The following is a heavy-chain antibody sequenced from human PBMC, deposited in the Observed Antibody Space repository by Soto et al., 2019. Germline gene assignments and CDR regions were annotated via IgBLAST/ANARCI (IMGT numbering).Heavy chain of an antibody. Sequence: QVQLVQSGAEVKKPGSSVKVSCKASGGTFSSYAISWVRQAPGQGLEWMGGIIPIFGTANYAKQFQGRVTITADESTSTAYVQMSSMRSEDTAVYYYAIDPYCSGGSCYGSWGQGTLVTVSS. CDR1: GGTFSSYA. V-gene: IGHV1-69*01. CDR3: AIDPYCSGGSCYGS. D-gene: IGHD2-15*01. CDR2: IIPIFGTA. J-gene: IGHJ4*02.